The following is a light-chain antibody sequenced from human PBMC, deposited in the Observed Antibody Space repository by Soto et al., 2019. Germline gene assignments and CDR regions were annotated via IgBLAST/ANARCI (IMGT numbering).Light chain of an antibody. V-gene: IGKV1-33*01. CDR3: QQYESLPLT. J-gene: IGKJ5*01. Sequence: DIQMTQSPSSLSASLGDRVTITCQASQDINKNLIWYQQKPGKAPKLLIYDASDLETGVPSRFSGSGSGTGFTFTISSLQPEDFATYYCQQYESLPLTFXQGTRLEIK. CDR1: QDINKN. CDR2: DAS.